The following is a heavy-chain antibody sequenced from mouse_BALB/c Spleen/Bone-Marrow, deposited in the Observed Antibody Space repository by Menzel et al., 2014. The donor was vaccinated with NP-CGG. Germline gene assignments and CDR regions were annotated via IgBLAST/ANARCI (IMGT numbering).Heavy chain of an antibody. CDR1: GFTFSSYT. V-gene: IGHV5-6-4*01. J-gene: IGHJ4*01. D-gene: IGHD1-1*01. Sequence: EVKLVESGGGLVKPGGSLKLSCAASGFTFSSYTMSWVRQTPEKRPEWVATISSGGSYTYYPDSVKGRFTISRDNAKNTLYLQMSSLKSEDTAMYYCTRDPFYYGSSYAMDYWGQGTSVTVSS. CDR3: TRDPFYYGSSYAMDY. CDR2: ISSGGSYT.